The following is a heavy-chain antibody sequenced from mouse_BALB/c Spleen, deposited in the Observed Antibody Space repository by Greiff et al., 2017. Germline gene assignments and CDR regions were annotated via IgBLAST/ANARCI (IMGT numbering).Heavy chain of an antibody. J-gene: IGHJ3*01. CDR1: GYSITSDYA. V-gene: IGHV3-2*02. CDR2: ISYSGST. D-gene: IGHD1-1*01. CDR3: ASSGTTEFAY. Sequence: DVQLQESGPGLVKPSQSLSLTCTVTGYSITSDYAWNWIRQFPGNKLEWMGYISYSGSTSYNPSLKSRISITRDTSKNQFFLQLNSVTTEDTATYYCASSGTTEFAYWGQGTLVTVSA.